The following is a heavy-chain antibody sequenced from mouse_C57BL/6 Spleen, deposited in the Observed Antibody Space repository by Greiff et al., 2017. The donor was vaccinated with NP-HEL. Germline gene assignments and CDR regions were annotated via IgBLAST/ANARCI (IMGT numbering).Heavy chain of an antibody. CDR1: GFTFTDYY. Sequence: EVKVVESGGGLVQPGGSLSLSCAASGFTFTDYYMSWVRQPPGKALEWLGFIRNKANGYTTEYSASVKGRFTISRDNSQSILYLQMNALISEDSATYYCARYMGYDYPYAMECWGQGTSVTVSS. V-gene: IGHV7-3*01. D-gene: IGHD2-4*01. J-gene: IGHJ4*01. CDR2: IRNKANGYTT. CDR3: ARYMGYDYPYAMEC.